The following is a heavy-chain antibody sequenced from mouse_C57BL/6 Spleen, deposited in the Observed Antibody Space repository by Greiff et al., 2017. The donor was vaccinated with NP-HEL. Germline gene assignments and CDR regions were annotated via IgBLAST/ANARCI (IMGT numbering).Heavy chain of an antibody. CDR3: ARRTLYDSWFAY. Sequence: VQLQQPGAELVKPGASVKMSCKASGYTFTSYWITWVKQRPGQGLEWIGDIYPGSGSTNYNEKFKSKATLTVDTSSSTAYMQLSSLTSEDSAVYYCARRTLYDSWFAYWGQGTLVTVSA. J-gene: IGHJ3*01. CDR1: GYTFTSYW. V-gene: IGHV1-55*01. D-gene: IGHD2-4*01. CDR2: IYPGSGST.